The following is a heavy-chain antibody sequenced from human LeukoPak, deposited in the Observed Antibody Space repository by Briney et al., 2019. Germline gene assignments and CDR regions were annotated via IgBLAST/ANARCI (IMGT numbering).Heavy chain of an antibody. CDR2: ISGSGGST. CDR3: AGGWFGELLRFDP. D-gene: IGHD3-10*01. Sequence: GGSLRLSCAASGFTFSSYAMSWVRQAPGKGLEWVSAISGSGGSTYYADSVKGRFTISRDNSKNTLYLRMNSLRAEDTAVYYCAGGWFGELLRFDPWGQGTLVTVSS. J-gene: IGHJ5*02. CDR1: GFTFSSYA. V-gene: IGHV3-23*01.